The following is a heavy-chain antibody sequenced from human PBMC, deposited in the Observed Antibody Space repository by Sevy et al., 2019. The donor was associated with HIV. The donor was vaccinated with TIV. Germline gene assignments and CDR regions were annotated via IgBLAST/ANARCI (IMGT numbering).Heavy chain of an antibody. CDR1: GGSITSLY. D-gene: IGHD1-26*01. V-gene: IGHV4-59*08. CDR3: SCENAWGGCDS. J-gene: IGHJ5*01. Sequence: SETLSLTCTVSGGSITSLYWNWIRQPPGKGLEWIANIYYNGHINYNPSLKSRVTLSLDTSKNQFSLRLSSVTAADTAMYYCSCENAWGGCDSWGQGTLVTVSS. CDR2: IYYNGHI.